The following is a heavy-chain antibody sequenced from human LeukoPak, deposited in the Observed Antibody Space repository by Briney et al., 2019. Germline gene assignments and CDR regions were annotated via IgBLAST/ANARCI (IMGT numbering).Heavy chain of an antibody. CDR1: GFTFDTHA. Sequence: PGGSLRLSCAASGFTFDTHAMSWVRQAPGKGLEWVAFVRNDGSNEYYVGSVKGRFTISRDKSKNTLYLQMNNLRVEDTAVYSCAKESYSGYHSEGPRNWGLGTLVTVSS. CDR3: AKESYSGYHSEGPRN. D-gene: IGHD5-12*01. CDR2: VRNDGSNE. V-gene: IGHV3-30*02. J-gene: IGHJ4*02.